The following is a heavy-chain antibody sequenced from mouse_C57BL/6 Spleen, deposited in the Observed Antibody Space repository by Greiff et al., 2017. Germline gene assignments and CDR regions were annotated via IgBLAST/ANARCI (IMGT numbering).Heavy chain of an antibody. J-gene: IGHJ2*01. Sequence: VQVVESGPELVKPGASVKISCKASGYAFSSSWMNWVKQRPGKGLEWIGRIYPGDGDTNYNGKFKGKATLTADKSSSTAYMQLSSLTSEDSAVYFCACYYYSSSSYFDYWGQGTTLTVSS. D-gene: IGHD1-1*01. CDR1: GYAFSSSW. CDR3: ACYYYSSSSYFDY. CDR2: IYPGDGDT. V-gene: IGHV1-82*01.